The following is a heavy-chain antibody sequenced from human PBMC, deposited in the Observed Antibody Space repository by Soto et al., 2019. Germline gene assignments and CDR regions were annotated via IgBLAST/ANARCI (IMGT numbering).Heavy chain of an antibody. Sequence: QVQLVQSGAEMREPGSSVKVSCKASGGTFSSSAINWLRQAPGQGPEWMGGIIPTFGTANYIEKFRGRVTITADTSTSTAYMEVSSLTSEATAMYFCARSETAGHRGFDIWGKGTMVTVSS. CDR3: ARSETAGHRGFDI. J-gene: IGHJ3*02. CDR2: IIPTFGTA. CDR1: GGTFSSSA. V-gene: IGHV1-69*06. D-gene: IGHD6-19*01.